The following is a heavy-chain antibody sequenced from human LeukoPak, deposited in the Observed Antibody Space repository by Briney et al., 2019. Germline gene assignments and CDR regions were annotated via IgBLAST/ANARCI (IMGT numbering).Heavy chain of an antibody. D-gene: IGHD6-19*01. V-gene: IGHV3-64*01. CDR2: ISNGGGST. Sequence: GGSLRLSCAASGFTFSSYAMHWVRQAPGKGLEYVSAISNGGGSTHYANSVKGRFTISRDNAKNSLYLQMNSLRAEDMALYYCAKEAAVAGQYYYYYYMDVWGKGTTVTVSS. CDR1: GFTFSSYA. CDR3: AKEAAVAGQYYYYYYMDV. J-gene: IGHJ6*03.